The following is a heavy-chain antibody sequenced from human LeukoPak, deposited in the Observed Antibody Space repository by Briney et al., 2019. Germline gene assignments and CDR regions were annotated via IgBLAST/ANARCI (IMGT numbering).Heavy chain of an antibody. J-gene: IGHJ4*02. CDR1: GFAFGSYA. Sequence: GGSLRLSCAASGFAFGSYAMSWVRQAPGKGREWVANIKQDGSEKYYVDSVKGRFTISRDNAKNSLYLQMNSLRAEDTAVYYCARDPDSSGYYARWGYWGQGTLVTVSS. V-gene: IGHV3-7*01. D-gene: IGHD3-22*01. CDR3: ARDPDSSGYYARWGY. CDR2: IKQDGSEK.